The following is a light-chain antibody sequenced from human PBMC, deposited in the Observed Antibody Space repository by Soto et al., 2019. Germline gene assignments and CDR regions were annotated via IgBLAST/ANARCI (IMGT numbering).Light chain of an antibody. CDR3: QQYNSYSPYT. CDR2: DAS. J-gene: IGKJ2*01. CDR1: QSISSW. V-gene: IGKV1-5*01. Sequence: DIQMTQSPSTLSASVGDRATITCRASQSISSWLAWYQQKPGKAPKLLIYDASSLESGVPSRFSGSGSGTEVTITISSLQPADFATYYCQQYNSYSPYTFGQGTKLEIK.